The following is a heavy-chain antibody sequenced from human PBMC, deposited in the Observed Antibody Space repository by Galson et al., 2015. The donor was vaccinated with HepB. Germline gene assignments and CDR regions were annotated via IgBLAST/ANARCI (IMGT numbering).Heavy chain of an antibody. CDR3: AADLWFGEYH. CDR1: GFTFTSSA. J-gene: IGHJ5*02. D-gene: IGHD3-10*01. CDR2: IVVGSGNT. V-gene: IGHV1-58*02. Sequence: SVKVSCKASGFTFTSSAMQWVRQARGQRLEWIGWIVVGSGNTNYAQKFQEKVTITRDMSTSTAYMELSSLRSEDTAVYYCAADLWFGEYHWGQGTLVTVSS.